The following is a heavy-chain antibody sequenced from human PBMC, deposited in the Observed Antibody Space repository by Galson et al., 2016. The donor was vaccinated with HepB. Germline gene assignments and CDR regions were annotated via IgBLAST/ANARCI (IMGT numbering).Heavy chain of an antibody. D-gene: IGHD4-11*01. J-gene: IGHJ4*02. V-gene: IGHV3-30-3*01. CDR1: GFTFSTYA. Sequence: SLRLSCAASGFTFSTYAMHWVRQAPGKGLEWVAVIAYDESIEYYADSVKGRFTISRDNSKNTLYLQMNSLRAEDTAVYYCARVGDYTDYRFDYWGQGTLSPSPQ. CDR2: IAYDESIE. CDR3: ARVGDYTDYRFDY.